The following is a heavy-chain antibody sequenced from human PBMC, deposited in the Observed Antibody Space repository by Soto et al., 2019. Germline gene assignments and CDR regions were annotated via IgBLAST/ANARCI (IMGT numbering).Heavy chain of an antibody. D-gene: IGHD3-3*01. CDR2: ISSSSTI. V-gene: IGHV3-11*04. J-gene: IGHJ6*02. CDR1: GFTFCDYY. CDR3: ARDRRITIFGDYYYYYDMDV. Sequence: GSLRRSCAGSGFTFCDYYMNWVRQAPGKGLEWVSSISSSSTIYYADSVKGRFTISRDNAKNSLYLQMNSLRAEDTAVYYCARDRRITIFGDYYYYYDMDVWGQGTTVTVSS.